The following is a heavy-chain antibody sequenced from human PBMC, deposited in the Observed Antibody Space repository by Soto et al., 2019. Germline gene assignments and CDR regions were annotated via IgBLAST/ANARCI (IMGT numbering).Heavy chain of an antibody. Sequence: QEQLVESGGDVVQPGRSLTLSCAASRFTFSASASHWVRQAPGKGLEWVAVIAYDGTIKIYRDSVKGRFTISRDDSKSTLYLQMNCLRPEDTAVYYCARDKIKGAPDYLDSWGQGTLVTVSS. CDR3: ARDKIKGAPDYLDS. CDR2: IAYDGTIK. V-gene: IGHV3-30-3*01. J-gene: IGHJ4*02. CDR1: RFTFSASA. D-gene: IGHD1-26*01.